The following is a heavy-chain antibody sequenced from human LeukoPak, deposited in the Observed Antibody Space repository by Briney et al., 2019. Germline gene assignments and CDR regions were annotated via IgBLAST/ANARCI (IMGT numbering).Heavy chain of an antibody. CDR3: ARHPILLRYFDWLSWYYFDY. CDR1: GGSFSGYY. V-gene: IGHV4-34*01. J-gene: IGHJ4*02. CDR2: INHSGST. Sequence: SETLSLTCAVYGGSFSGYYWSWIRQPPGKGLEWIGEINHSGSTNYNPSLKSRVTISVDTSKNQFSLKLSSVTAADTAVYYCARHPILLRYFDWLSWYYFDYWGQGTLVTVSS. D-gene: IGHD3-9*01.